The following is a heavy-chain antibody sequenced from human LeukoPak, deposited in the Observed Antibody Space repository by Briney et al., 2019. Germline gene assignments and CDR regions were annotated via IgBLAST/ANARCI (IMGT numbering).Heavy chain of an antibody. Sequence: ASVKVSCKASGYTLTSYYMHWVRQAPGQGLEWMGIINPSGGSTSYAQKFQGRVTMTRDMSTSTVYMELSSLRSEDTAVYYCAGLGWPGHDYWGQGTLVTVSS. CDR1: GYTLTSYY. D-gene: IGHD4-23*01. V-gene: IGHV1-46*01. CDR2: INPSGGST. CDR3: AGLGWPGHDY. J-gene: IGHJ4*02.